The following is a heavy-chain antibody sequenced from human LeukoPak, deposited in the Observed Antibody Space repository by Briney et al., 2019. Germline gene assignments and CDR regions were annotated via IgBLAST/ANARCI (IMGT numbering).Heavy chain of an antibody. V-gene: IGHV3-66*01. D-gene: IGHD4-17*01. Sequence: GGSLRLSCAASGFTVSRNYMSWVRQAPGKGLESVSIIYSGGNTYYAKSVKGRFTISRDNSKKTLFLQMNSLRAEDTAVYYWATRRPDVGDHRPFLDIWGQRTMVTVSS. CDR2: IYSGGNT. CDR1: GFTVSRNY. J-gene: IGHJ3*02. CDR3: ATRRPDVGDHRPFLDI.